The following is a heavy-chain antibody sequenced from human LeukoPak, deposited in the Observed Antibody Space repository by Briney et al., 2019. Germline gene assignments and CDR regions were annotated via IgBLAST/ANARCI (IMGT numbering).Heavy chain of an antibody. V-gene: IGHV1-69*10. CDR3: ARDLESDEGDYGDVLPGY. D-gene: IGHD4-17*01. J-gene: IGHJ4*02. CDR1: GGTFSSYA. Sequence: ASVKVSCKASGGTFSSYAISWVRQAPGQGLEWMGRIIPILGIANYAQKFQGRVTITADKSTRTAYMELSSLRSEDTAVYYCARDLESDEGDYGDVLPGYWGQGTLVTVSS. CDR2: IIPILGIA.